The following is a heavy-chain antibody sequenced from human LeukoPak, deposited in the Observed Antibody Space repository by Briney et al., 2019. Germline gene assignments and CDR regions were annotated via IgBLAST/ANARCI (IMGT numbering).Heavy chain of an antibody. D-gene: IGHD1-26*01. V-gene: IGHV1-18*01. CDR1: GYSFTGYF. CDR2: INPHSGST. Sequence: ASVKVSCKASGYSFTGYFILWMRQAPGQGLEWLGWINPHSGSTNYAPKFQGRVTMTTDTSTSTAYMELRSLRSDDTAVYYCARELSGSYGDWYYYYMDVWGKGTTVTVSS. CDR3: ARELSGSYGDWYYYYMDV. J-gene: IGHJ6*03.